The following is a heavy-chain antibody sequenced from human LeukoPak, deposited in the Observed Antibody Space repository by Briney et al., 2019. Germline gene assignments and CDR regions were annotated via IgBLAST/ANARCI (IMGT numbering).Heavy chain of an antibody. CDR1: GFTFSIYW. CDR3: ATSSVWGGAFNI. CDR2: CDSDGSGT. V-gene: IGHV3-74*01. D-gene: IGHD3-16*01. Sequence: GGSLRLSCAASGFTFSIYWMYWVRHAPGKGLMWVSRCDSDGSGTTYVDSVKGRFTVSRDNAKSTLYLQMSSLRAEDTAVYYCATSSVWGGAFNIWGQGTMGTVSS. J-gene: IGHJ3*02.